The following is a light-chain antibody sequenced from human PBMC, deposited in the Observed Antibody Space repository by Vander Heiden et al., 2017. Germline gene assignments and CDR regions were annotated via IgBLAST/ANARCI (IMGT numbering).Light chain of an antibody. CDR1: QTIKTF. V-gene: IGKV1-39*01. Sequence: DIQMTQSPSSLSAFVGDSVTITCRASQTIKTFLNWYQQKPGKAPNLLIYTASTLHTGVPSRFSGSGSGTDFSLTISRLQPEDFATYYCQQSDMTPLTFGQGTKVEIK. CDR3: QQSDMTPLT. J-gene: IGKJ1*01. CDR2: TAS.